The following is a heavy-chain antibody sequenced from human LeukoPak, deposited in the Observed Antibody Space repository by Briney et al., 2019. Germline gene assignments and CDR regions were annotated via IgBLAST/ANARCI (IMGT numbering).Heavy chain of an antibody. CDR3: AKSNGYGLVDI. D-gene: IGHD3-10*01. V-gene: IGHV4-34*01. CDR2: INHSGST. Sequence: SDTLSLTCAVYGGSFSGYYWSWLRQPPGKGLEWIGEINHSGSTNYNPSLKSRVTISLDTSRNQFSLKLNSVTAADTAVYYCAKSNGYGLVDIWGQGTMVTVSS. CDR1: GGSFSGYY. J-gene: IGHJ3*02.